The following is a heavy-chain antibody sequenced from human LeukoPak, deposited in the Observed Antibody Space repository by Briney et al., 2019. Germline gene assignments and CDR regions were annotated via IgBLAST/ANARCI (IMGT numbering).Heavy chain of an antibody. D-gene: IGHD2-21*01. J-gene: IGHJ1*01. V-gene: IGHV1-58*02. Sequence: SVKVSCKASGFIFSGSTMQWVRQARGQRLEWIGWIVVGSGNTNYAQKFQGRVTITADKSTSTAYMELSSLRSEDTAVYYCARPVVDQYFQHWGQGTLVTVSS. CDR2: IVVGSGNT. CDR3: ARPVVDQYFQH. CDR1: GFIFSGST.